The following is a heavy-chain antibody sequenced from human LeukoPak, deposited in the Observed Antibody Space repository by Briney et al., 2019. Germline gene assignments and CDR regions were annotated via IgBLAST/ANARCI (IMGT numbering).Heavy chain of an antibody. J-gene: IGHJ4*02. Sequence: RSLRLSCSASGFTFSRFGMHWVRQAPGQGLEWVAFILYDGSKKYYADSVKGRFTISRDNSKNTLSLQMNSLRAEDTAVYYCASPTIFGVVIYYWGQGTLVTVSS. V-gene: IGHV3-30*02. CDR3: ASPTIFGVVIYY. D-gene: IGHD3-3*01. CDR1: GFTFSRFG. CDR2: ILYDGSKK.